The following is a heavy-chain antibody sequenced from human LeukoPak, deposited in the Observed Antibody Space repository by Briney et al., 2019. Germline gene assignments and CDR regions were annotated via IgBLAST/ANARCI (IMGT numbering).Heavy chain of an antibody. Sequence: GGSLRLSCAASGFTFDDYGMSWVRQAPGKGLEWVSGINWNGGSTGYADSVKGRFTISRDNAKNSLHLQMNSLRAEDTALYYCARELALRGYSYGPLDYWGQGTLVTVSS. CDR2: INWNGGST. D-gene: IGHD5-18*01. CDR3: ARELALRGYSYGPLDY. CDR1: GFTFDDYG. J-gene: IGHJ4*02. V-gene: IGHV3-20*04.